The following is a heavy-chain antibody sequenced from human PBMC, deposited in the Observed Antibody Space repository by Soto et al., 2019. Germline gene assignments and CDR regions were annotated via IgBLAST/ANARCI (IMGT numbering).Heavy chain of an antibody. V-gene: IGHV4-31*03. CDR3: ARAGDIVVVVAANRGAFDI. J-gene: IGHJ3*02. D-gene: IGHD2-15*01. CDR1: GGSISSGGYH. Sequence: SETLSLTCTVSGGSISSGGYHWSWIRQHPGKGLEWIGYIYYSGSTYYNPSLKSRVTISVDTSKNQFSLKLSSVTAADTAVYYCARAGDIVVVVAANRGAFDIWGQGTMVTVSS. CDR2: IYYSGST.